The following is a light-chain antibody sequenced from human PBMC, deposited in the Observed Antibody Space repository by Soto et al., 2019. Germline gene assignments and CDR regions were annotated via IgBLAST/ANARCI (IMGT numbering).Light chain of an antibody. CDR2: AAS. Sequence: AIQMTQSPSSLSASVGDRVTITCRASQGIRNDLGWYQQKAGKAPKLLIYAASSLQSGVPSRFSGSGSGTDFTLTIRSLQPEDFATYYCLQDYNYPLTFGGGTKVEIK. CDR1: QGIRND. V-gene: IGKV1-6*01. CDR3: LQDYNYPLT. J-gene: IGKJ4*01.